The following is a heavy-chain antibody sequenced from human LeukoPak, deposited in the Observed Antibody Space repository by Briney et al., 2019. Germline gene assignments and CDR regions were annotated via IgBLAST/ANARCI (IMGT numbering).Heavy chain of an antibody. V-gene: IGHV3-11*01. CDR3: ARKYYYDSSGYY. CDR1: GFTFNDNY. J-gene: IGHJ4*02. CDR2: ISSSGSTI. Sequence: RGSLRLSCAASGFTFNDNYMSWIRQAPGKGLEWVSYISSSGSTIYYADSVKGRFTISRDNAKNSLYLQMNSLRAEDTAVYYCARKYYYDSSGYYWGQGTLVTVSS. D-gene: IGHD3-22*01.